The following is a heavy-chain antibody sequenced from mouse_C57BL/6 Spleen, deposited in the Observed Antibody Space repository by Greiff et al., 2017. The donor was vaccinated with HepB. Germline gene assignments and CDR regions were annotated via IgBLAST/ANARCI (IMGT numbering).Heavy chain of an antibody. J-gene: IGHJ2*01. D-gene: IGHD1-1*01. Sequence: QVQLKESGPELVKPGASVKISCKASGYSFTSYYIHWVKQRPGQGLEWIGWIYPGSGNTKYNEKFKGKATLTADTSSSTAYMQLSSLTSEDSAVYYCARSGDPSSPDYWGQGTTLTVSS. CDR3: ARSGDPSSPDY. CDR1: GYSFTSYY. CDR2: IYPGSGNT. V-gene: IGHV1-66*01.